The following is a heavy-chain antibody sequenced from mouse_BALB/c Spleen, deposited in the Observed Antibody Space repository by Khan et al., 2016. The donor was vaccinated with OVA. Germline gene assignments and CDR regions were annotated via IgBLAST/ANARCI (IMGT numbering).Heavy chain of an antibody. CDR2: INTETGEP. CDR3: AGRKRRYFDV. CDR1: GYTFTDYS. V-gene: IGHV9-2-1*01. Sequence: QIQLVQSGPELKKPGETVKISCKASGYTFTDYSMNWVKQAPGKGLKWMGWINTETGEPTYADDFKGRFAFSLETSASTAYLQINNLKNEDTATYFCAGRKRRYFDVWGAGTTITVSS. J-gene: IGHJ1*01.